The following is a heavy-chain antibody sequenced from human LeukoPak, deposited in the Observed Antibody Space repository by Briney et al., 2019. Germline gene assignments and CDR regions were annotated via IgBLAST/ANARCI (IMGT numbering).Heavy chain of an antibody. CDR2: VKQDGSEK. D-gene: IGHD2-15*01. Sequence: GGSLRLSCAASGFTFSSYWITWVRQAPGKGLEWVANVKQDGSEKYYVDSVKGRFTISRDNAKNSVYLQMNSLRAEDTAVYYCTGKAYCSVGSCSHDYWGQGTLVTVSS. CDR3: TGKAYCSVGSCSHDY. V-gene: IGHV3-7*01. J-gene: IGHJ4*02. CDR1: GFTFSSYW.